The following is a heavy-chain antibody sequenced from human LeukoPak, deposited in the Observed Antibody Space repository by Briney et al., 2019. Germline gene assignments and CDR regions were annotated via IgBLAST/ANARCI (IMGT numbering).Heavy chain of an antibody. CDR1: GFTFSSYG. Sequence: PGGSLRLSCAASGFTFSSYGIHWVRQAPGKGLEWVAVMSSDGSNQYYADSVKGRFTISRDNSKNTLYLQMNSLRAEDTAIYYCAKTIGRYSYGYPYYYYYGMDVWGQGTTVTVSS. CDR3: AKTIGRYSYGYPYYYYYGMDV. CDR2: MSSDGSNQ. D-gene: IGHD5-18*01. J-gene: IGHJ6*02. V-gene: IGHV3-30*18.